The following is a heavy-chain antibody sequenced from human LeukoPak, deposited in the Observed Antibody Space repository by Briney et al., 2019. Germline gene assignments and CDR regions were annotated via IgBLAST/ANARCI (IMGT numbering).Heavy chain of an antibody. J-gene: IGHJ4*02. CDR3: VKAAQRGFGYSNSFQY. CDR2: FWNDATNS. Sequence: AGGSLTLSCAASGFIFSHYGFHWVRQTPGKGLEWVTSFWNDATNSFYGYSVKGRFFIPRDNVHKTVYLEMRILTPEDTAVYYCVKAAQRGFGYSNSFQYWGQGSLVTVS. V-gene: IGHV3-30*02. CDR1: GFIFSHYG. D-gene: IGHD5-24*01.